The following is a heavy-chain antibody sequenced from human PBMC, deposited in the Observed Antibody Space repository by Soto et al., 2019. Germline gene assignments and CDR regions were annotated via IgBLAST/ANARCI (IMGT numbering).Heavy chain of an antibody. V-gene: IGHV4-59*01. CDR1: GGSLSDYY. CDR2: IYHSGNT. J-gene: IGHJ3*02. Sequence: QVQLQESGPGLVKPSETLSLTCAVSGGSLSDYYWSWIRQPPGKGLEWIGYIYHSGNTNYNPSLKSRVTISLDRPKNRYSLKLRSVTAADTAVYYCVRDRGYWSGRDAFDIWGLGTMVTVSS. D-gene: IGHD3-3*01. CDR3: VRDRGYWSGRDAFDI.